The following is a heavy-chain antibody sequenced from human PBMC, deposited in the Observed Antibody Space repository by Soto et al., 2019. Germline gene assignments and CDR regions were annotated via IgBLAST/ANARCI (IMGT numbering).Heavy chain of an antibody. D-gene: IGHD3-22*01. V-gene: IGHV3-23*01. CDR1: GFTFRNYA. J-gene: IGHJ4*02. CDR2: ISGNGGTT. Sequence: PGGSLRLSCTASGFTFRNYAMSWVRQAPGKGLQWVSAISGNGGTTYYADSVKGRFTLSRYNFKNSVYLQMNSLKTEDTAVYYCVRATYFSDSSGYTRCFDYWGQGTLVTVSS. CDR3: VRATYFSDSSGYTRCFDY.